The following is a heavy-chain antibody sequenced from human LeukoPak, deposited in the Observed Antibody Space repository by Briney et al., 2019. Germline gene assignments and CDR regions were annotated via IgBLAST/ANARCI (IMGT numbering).Heavy chain of an antibody. CDR1: GGTFSSYA. Sequence: ASVKVSCEASGGTFSSYAISWVRQAPGQGLEWMGGIIPIFGTANYAQKFQGRVTITADESTSTAYMELSSLRSEATAVYYCARERGDYYDSSGYYRGYFDYWGQGTLVTVSS. V-gene: IGHV1-69*13. J-gene: IGHJ4*02. D-gene: IGHD3-22*01. CDR3: ARERGDYYDSSGYYRGYFDY. CDR2: IIPIFGTA.